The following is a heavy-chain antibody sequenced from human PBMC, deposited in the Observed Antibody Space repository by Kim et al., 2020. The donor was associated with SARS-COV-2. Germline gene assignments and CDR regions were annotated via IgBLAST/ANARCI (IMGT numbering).Heavy chain of an antibody. J-gene: IGHJ6*03. CDR2: IYYSGST. CDR3: ARQFGDIVVVPAATPTTDYYYYYMDV. Sequence: SETLSLTCTVSGGSISSYYWSWIRQPPGKGLEWIGYIYYSGSTNYNPSLKSRVTISVDTSKNQFSLKLSSVTAADTAVYYCARQFGDIVVVPAATPTTDYYYYYMDVWGKGTTVTVSS. CDR1: GGSISSYY. D-gene: IGHD2-2*01. V-gene: IGHV4-59*08.